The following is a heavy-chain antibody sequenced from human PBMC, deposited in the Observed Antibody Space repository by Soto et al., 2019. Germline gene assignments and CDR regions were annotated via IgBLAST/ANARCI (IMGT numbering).Heavy chain of an antibody. Sequence: GSLRLSCAASGLTVSTSYMSWVRQTPGKGLEWVSLIFSGGGTFYADSVKGRFTISRDNSKNMLYLQMNSLRAEDTAVYYCARDGTINSAPYYGMDVWGQGTTVTVAS. CDR2: IFSGGGT. D-gene: IGHD2-2*01. V-gene: IGHV3-53*01. CDR3: ARDGTINSAPYYGMDV. CDR1: GLTVSTSY. J-gene: IGHJ6*02.